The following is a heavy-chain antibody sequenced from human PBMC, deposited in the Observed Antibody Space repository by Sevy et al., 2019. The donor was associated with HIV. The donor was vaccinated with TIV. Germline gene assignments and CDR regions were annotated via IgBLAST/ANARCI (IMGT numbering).Heavy chain of an antibody. CDR3: ARTAPYSYDNTNKHILSYYLDF. Sequence: SETLSLTCAVYNGSFSGYYWTWIRQTPAEGLEWIAEINHSGFTNYNPSLKSRVTFSKDTSKNQFSLKVTSLNAADTAVYYCARTAPYSYDNTNKHILSYYLDFWGRGTPVTVSS. D-gene: IGHD3-22*01. CDR1: NGSFSGYY. V-gene: IGHV4-34*01. J-gene: IGHJ4*02. CDR2: INHSGFT.